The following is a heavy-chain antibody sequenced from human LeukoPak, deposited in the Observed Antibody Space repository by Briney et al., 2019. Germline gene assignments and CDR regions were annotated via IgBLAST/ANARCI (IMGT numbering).Heavy chain of an antibody. CDR3: ARYSYSSGWYRYYYYMDV. CDR1: GGSINNYY. J-gene: IGHJ6*03. Sequence: SETLSLTCTVSGGSINNYYWSWIRQPPGKGLEWIGYIHYSGSTNYNPSLKSRVTISVDTSKNDFSLKLSSVTAADTAVYYCARYSYSSGWYRYYYYMDVWGKGTTVTVSS. V-gene: IGHV4-59*01. CDR2: IHYSGST. D-gene: IGHD6-19*01.